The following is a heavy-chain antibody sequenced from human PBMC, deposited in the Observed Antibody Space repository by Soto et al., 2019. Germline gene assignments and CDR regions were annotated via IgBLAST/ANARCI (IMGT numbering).Heavy chain of an antibody. CDR2: ISYDGSNK. CDR3: ARDLGRYYSDGPGWIDY. Sequence: HPGGSVTLSCAASGFTFSSYAMHWVRQAPGKGLEWVAVISYDGSNKYYADSVKGRFTISRDNSKNTLYLQMNSLRAEDTAVYYCARDLGRYYSDGPGWIDYWGQGTLVNVSS. D-gene: IGHD3-10*01. J-gene: IGHJ4*02. CDR1: GFTFSSYA. V-gene: IGHV3-30-3*01.